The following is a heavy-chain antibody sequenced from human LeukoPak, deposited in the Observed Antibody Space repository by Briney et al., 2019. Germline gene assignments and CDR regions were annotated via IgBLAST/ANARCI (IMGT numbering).Heavy chain of an antibody. J-gene: IGHJ4*02. CDR3: ARGVDFWSGHFDY. V-gene: IGHV3-23*01. CDR1: GFTFSSYA. D-gene: IGHD3-3*01. Sequence: GGSLRPSCAGSGFTFSSYAMSWVRQAPGKGLKWVSAISGSGDSTYYADSVKGRFTISRDNSKNTLYLQMNSLRAEDTAVYYCARGVDFWSGHFDYWGQGTLVTVSS. CDR2: ISGSGDST.